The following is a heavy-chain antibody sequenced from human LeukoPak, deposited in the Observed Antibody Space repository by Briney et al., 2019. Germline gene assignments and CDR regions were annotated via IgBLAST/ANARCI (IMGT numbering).Heavy chain of an antibody. J-gene: IGHJ5*02. Sequence: GGSLRLSCSASGFTFSIYVMHWVRQAPGKGLEYVSAINGIGSTTYYADSVKGRFTISRDNSKNTVYLQMSSLRAEATAVYYWVRSEGSCYYSDPWGQGTLVTVSS. CDR2: INGIGSTT. V-gene: IGHV3-64D*06. D-gene: IGHD3-22*01. CDR3: VRSEGSCYYSDP. CDR1: GFTFSIYV.